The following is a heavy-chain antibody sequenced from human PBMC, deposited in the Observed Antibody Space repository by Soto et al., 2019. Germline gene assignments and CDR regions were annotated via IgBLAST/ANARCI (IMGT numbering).Heavy chain of an antibody. D-gene: IGHD6-19*01. Sequence: QLVQSGAEVKKPGSSVKVSCKASGYTFISYGIGWVRQAPGQGLEWMGWITTHNDNTNYAQQFQGRVTFTTDTSTSTAYMELRDLTSDDTAVYYCARVYSSGWKGLGYWGRGTLVTVSS. V-gene: IGHV1-18*01. CDR1: GYTFISYG. J-gene: IGHJ4*02. CDR3: ARVYSSGWKGLGY. CDR2: ITTHNDNT.